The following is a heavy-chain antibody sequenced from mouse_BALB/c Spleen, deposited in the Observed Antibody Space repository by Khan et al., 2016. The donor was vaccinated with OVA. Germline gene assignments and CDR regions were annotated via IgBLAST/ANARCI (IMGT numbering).Heavy chain of an antibody. D-gene: IGHD2-1*01. CDR1: GFTFSSYI. J-gene: IGHJ2*01. CDR2: ISNGGGST. CDR3: ARHGNYVSFDY. V-gene: IGHV5-12-2*01. Sequence: EVELVESGGGLVQPGGSLKLSCAASGFTFSSYIMSWVRQTPEKRLEWVAYISNGGGSTYSLDTVKGRFTISRDNAKNTLYLQMSSLKSKDTAMYYCARHGNYVSFDYWGQGTTLTVSS.